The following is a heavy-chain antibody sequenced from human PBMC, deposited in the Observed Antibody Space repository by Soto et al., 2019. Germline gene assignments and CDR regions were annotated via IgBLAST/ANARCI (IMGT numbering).Heavy chain of an antibody. CDR3: ARDLLAANY. CDR2: INPNGGST. J-gene: IGHJ4*02. CDR1: GYTFTSSY. Sequence: QVQLVQSGAEVKKPGASVKLSCKASGYTFTSSYVHWVRQAPGQGLEWVAIINPNGGSTNYAQEFQGRVTVTRDTSTSTVFMELSSLHSDDGAVYYCARDLLAANYWGQGTLVTVSS. V-gene: IGHV1-46*01. D-gene: IGHD2-15*01.